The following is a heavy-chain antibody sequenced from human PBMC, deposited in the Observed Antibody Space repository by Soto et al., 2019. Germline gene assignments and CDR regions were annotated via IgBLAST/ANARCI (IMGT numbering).Heavy chain of an antibody. V-gene: IGHV3-64*01. CDR1: GFTFSSYA. Sequence: PXXSLRFSCAASGFTFSSYAMHWVPQAPGKGLEYVSAISSNGGSTDYANSVKGRFTISRDNSKNTLYLQMGSLRAEDMAVYYCARGGRGYEFDYWGQGTLVTVS. CDR2: ISSNGGST. J-gene: IGHJ4*02. CDR3: ARGGRGYEFDY. D-gene: IGHD5-12*01.